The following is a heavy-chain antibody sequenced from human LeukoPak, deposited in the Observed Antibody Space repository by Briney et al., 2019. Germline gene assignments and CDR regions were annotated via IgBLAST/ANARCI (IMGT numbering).Heavy chain of an antibody. CDR2: IYSGGST. D-gene: IGHD3-10*01. Sequence: PGGSLRLSCAAPGFTVSSNYMSWVRQAPGKGLEWVSVIYSGGSTYYADSVKGRFTISRDNSKNTLYLQMNSLRAEDTAVYYCAREVQYYYYMDVWGKGTTVTVSS. CDR1: GFTVSSNY. V-gene: IGHV3-53*01. J-gene: IGHJ6*03. CDR3: AREVQYYYYMDV.